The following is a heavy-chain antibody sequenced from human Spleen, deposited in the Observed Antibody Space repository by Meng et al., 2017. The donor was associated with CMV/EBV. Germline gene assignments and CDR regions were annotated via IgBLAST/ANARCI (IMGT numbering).Heavy chain of an antibody. Sequence: GSLRLSCSVSGGSVGRGSFYWSWVRQPPGKGLEWIGYTYSSGTTYYNPSLESRLAISVDTSNNQFSLRLNSVIAADTAVYYCARVRFDGFDIWGQGTMGPVSS. CDR3: ARVRFDGFDI. CDR2: TYSSGTT. J-gene: IGHJ3*02. CDR1: GGSVGRGSFY. V-gene: IGHV4-61*01.